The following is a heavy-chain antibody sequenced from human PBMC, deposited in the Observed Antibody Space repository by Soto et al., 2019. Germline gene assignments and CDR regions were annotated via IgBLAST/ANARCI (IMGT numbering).Heavy chain of an antibody. Sequence: TLSLTCTVSGGSISSGDYYWSWIRQPPGKGLEWIGYIYYSGSTYYNPSLKSRVTISVDTSKNQFSLKLSSVTAADTAVYYCARTVMPVGNLAAFDHWGQGVLVTVSS. V-gene: IGHV4-30-4*01. D-gene: IGHD7-27*01. CDR2: IYYSGST. CDR1: GGSISSGDYY. J-gene: IGHJ4*02. CDR3: ARTVMPVGNLAAFDH.